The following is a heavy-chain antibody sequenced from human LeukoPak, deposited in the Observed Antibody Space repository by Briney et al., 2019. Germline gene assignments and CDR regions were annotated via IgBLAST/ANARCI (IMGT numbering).Heavy chain of an antibody. CDR2: IIPIFGTA. J-gene: IGHJ4*02. Sequence: GASVKVSCKASGGTFSSYAINWVRQAPGQGLEWMGGIIPIFGTANYAQKFQGRVTITADESTSTAYMELSSLRSEDTAVYYCAMTSLDLITLDYWGQGTLVTVSS. CDR3: AMTSLDLITLDY. D-gene: IGHD5-24*01. CDR1: GGTFSSYA. V-gene: IGHV1-69*01.